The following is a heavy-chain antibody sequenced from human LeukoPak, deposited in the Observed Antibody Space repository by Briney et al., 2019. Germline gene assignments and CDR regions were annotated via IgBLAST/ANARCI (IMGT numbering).Heavy chain of an antibody. J-gene: IGHJ4*02. CDR3: ARRPAAGMGYFDY. CDR2: IYYSGST. V-gene: IGHV4-30-4*01. Sequence: SQTLSLTCTVSGGSISSDDYYWSWIRQPPGKGLEWIGYIYYSGSTYYNPSLKSRVTISVDTSKNQFSLKLSSVTAADTAVYYCARRPAAGMGYFDYWGQGTLVTVSS. CDR1: GGSISSDDYY. D-gene: IGHD6-13*01.